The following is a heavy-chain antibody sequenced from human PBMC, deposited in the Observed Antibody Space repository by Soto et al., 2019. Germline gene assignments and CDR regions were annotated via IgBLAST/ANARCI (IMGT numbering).Heavy chain of an antibody. Sequence: EVQLVESGGGLVQPGGSLKLSCAASGFTFSGSAMHWVRQASGKGLEWVGRIRSKANSYATAYAASVKGRFTISRDDSKNTAYLQMNSLKTEDTAVYYCTRPVWYSSSWPARNTLYYYGMDVWGQGTTVTVSS. J-gene: IGHJ6*02. CDR2: IRSKANSYAT. V-gene: IGHV3-73*02. D-gene: IGHD6-13*01. CDR1: GFTFSGSA. CDR3: TRPVWYSSSWPARNTLYYYGMDV.